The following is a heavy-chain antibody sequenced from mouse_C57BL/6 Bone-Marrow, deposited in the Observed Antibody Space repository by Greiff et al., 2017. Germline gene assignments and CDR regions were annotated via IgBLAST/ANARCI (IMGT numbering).Heavy chain of an antibody. CDR2: IDPSDSYT. CDR1: GYTFTSYW. CDR3: ARSGYPAWLAY. J-gene: IGHJ3*01. V-gene: IGHV1-59*01. Sequence: QVQLQQPGAELVRPGTSVKLSCKASGYTFTSYWMHWVKQRPGQGLEWIGVIDPSDSYTNYNQKFKGKATLTVDTSSSTAYMQRSSLTSEDSAVYCCARSGYPAWLAYWGQGTLVTVSA. D-gene: IGHD3-1*01.